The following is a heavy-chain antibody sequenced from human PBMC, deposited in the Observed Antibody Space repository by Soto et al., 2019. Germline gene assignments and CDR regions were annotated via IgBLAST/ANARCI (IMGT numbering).Heavy chain of an antibody. Sequence: SETLSLTCTVSGGSISSYYWSWIRQPPGKGLEWIGYIYYSGSTYYNPSLKSRVTISVDTSKNQFSLKLSSVTAEDTAVYYCGLDYWGQGTLVTVSS. J-gene: IGHJ4*02. CDR1: GGSISSYY. CDR3: GLDY. CDR2: IYYSGST. V-gene: IGHV4-59*06.